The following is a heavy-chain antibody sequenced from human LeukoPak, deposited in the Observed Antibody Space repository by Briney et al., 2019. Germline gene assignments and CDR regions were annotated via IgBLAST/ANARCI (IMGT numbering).Heavy chain of an antibody. J-gene: IGHJ4*02. CDR1: GFSFRDYG. Sequence: GRSLRLSCAASGFSFRDYGIHWVRLAPGKGLEWVAFIWYDGNNKYYGDSVKGRFTISRDNSQNTLHLVMDSLRAEDTAVYYCARESTAVAGTIDYWGQGTLVTVSS. CDR2: IWYDGNNK. V-gene: IGHV3-33*01. CDR3: ARESTAVAGTIDY. D-gene: IGHD6-19*01.